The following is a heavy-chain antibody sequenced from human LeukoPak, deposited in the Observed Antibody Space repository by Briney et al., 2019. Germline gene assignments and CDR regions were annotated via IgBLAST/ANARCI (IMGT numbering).Heavy chain of an antibody. CDR1: GFTFSSYS. CDR3: AQLGITMIGVV. D-gene: IGHD3-10*02. V-gene: IGHV3-48*04. J-gene: IGHJ6*04. CDR2: ISSSGSTI. Sequence: GGSLSLSCAASGFTFSSYSMNWVRQAPGKGLEWVSYISSSGSTIYYADSVKGRFTISRDNAKNSLYLQMNSLRAEDTAVYYCAQLGITMIGVVWGKGATVTIRS.